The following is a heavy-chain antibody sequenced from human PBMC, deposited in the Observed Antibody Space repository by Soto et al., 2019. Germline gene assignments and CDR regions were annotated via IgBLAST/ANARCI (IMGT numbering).Heavy chain of an antibody. CDR2: IKQDGSEK. V-gene: IGHV3-7*01. CDR1: GFTFSSYW. D-gene: IGHD3-22*01. Sequence: GGSLRLSCAASGFTFSSYWMSWVRQAPGKGLEWVANIKQDGSEKYYVDSVKGRFTISRDNAKNSLYLQMNSLRAEGTAVYYCARVTTYYYDSSGSDVWGQGTTVTVSS. J-gene: IGHJ6*02. CDR3: ARVTTYYYDSSGSDV.